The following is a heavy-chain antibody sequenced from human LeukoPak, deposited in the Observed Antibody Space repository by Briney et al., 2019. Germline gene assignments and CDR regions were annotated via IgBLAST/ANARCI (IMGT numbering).Heavy chain of an antibody. J-gene: IGHJ4*02. D-gene: IGHD2/OR15-2a*01. CDR1: GGSISSYY. CDR3: ARRPVAVTFSFDY. CDR2: IYYSGST. Sequence: SETLSLTCTVSGGSISSYYWSWIRQPPGKGLEWIGYIYYSGSTNYNPSLKSRVTISVDTSKNQFSLKLSSVTAADTAVYYCARRPVAVTFSFDYWGQGTLVT. V-gene: IGHV4-59*08.